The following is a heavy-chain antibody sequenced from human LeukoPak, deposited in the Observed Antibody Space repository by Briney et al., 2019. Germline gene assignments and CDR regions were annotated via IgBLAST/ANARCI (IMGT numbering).Heavy chain of an antibody. CDR2: ISPYNGDR. Sequence: ASVKVSCKASGYTFTNYAITWVRQAPGQGPEWMGWISPYNGDRRDALKFQDRVTMTTDTSTTTAYMELRSLRSDDTAVYYCARLRLGELSLGFDPWGQGTLVTVSS. CDR1: GYTFTNYA. J-gene: IGHJ5*02. V-gene: IGHV1-18*01. CDR3: ARLRLGELSLGFDP. D-gene: IGHD3-16*02.